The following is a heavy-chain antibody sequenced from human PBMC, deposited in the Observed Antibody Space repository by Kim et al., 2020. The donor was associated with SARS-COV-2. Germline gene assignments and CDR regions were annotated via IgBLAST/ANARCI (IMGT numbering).Heavy chain of an antibody. Sequence: SGPTLVKPTQTLTLTCTFSGFSLSTSGVGVGWIRQPPGKALEWLALIYWDDDKRYSPSLKSRLNITKDTSKNQVVLTMTNMDPVDTATYYCAHRRDDYVWGRYRNYAFDIWGQGTMVTVSS. CDR1: GFSLSTSGVG. CDR2: IYWDDDK. V-gene: IGHV2-5*02. CDR3: AHRRDDYVWGRYRNYAFDI. J-gene: IGHJ3*02. D-gene: IGHD3-16*02.